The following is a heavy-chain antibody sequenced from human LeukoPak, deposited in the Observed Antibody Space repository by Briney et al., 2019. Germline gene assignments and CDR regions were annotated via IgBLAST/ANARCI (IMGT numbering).Heavy chain of an antibody. J-gene: IGHJ4*02. Sequence: GGSLRLSCSASGFTFSSYAMHWVRQAPGKGPEYISAISTTGGSTYYTDSAKGRFTMSRDNSKNTLHLQMTSLRSDDTALHYCVRKGSGYYLDYWGQGTLVTVSS. V-gene: IGHV3-64D*06. CDR3: VRKGSGYYLDY. D-gene: IGHD6-19*01. CDR2: ISTTGGST. CDR1: GFTFSSYA.